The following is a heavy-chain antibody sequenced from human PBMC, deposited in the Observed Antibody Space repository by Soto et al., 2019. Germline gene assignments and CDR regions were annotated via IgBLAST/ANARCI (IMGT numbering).Heavy chain of an antibody. CDR1: GGSFSAYY. Sequence: SETLSLTCAVYGGSFSAYYWSWVRQPPGKGLEWIGEIIHSESTKYNPSLKSRVTIPVDTSKNQFSLKLSSVTAADTAVYYCARGSLDRTRFDYWGQGTLVTVSS. CDR3: ARGSLDRTRFDY. D-gene: IGHD1-1*01. CDR2: IIHSEST. V-gene: IGHV4-34*01. J-gene: IGHJ4*02.